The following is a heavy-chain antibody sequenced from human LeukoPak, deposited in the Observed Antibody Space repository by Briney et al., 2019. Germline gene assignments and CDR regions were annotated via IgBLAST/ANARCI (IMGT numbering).Heavy chain of an antibody. D-gene: IGHD3-10*01. V-gene: IGHV3-23*01. CDR1: GFTFSTYA. Sequence: GASLRLSCAASGFTFSTYAMSWVRQAPGKGLEWVSGISGSGDSTYYADSVKGRFTISRDDSKNTMYLQMTSLRAEDTAVYYCAKDRKVRGVTVFAYWGQGTLVTVSS. J-gene: IGHJ4*02. CDR3: AKDRKVRGVTVFAY. CDR2: ISGSGDST.